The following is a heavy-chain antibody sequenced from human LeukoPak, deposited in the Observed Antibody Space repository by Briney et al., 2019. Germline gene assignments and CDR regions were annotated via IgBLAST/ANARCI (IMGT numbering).Heavy chain of an antibody. CDR2: ISSSSSYM. J-gene: IGHJ3*02. CDR3: ARGGLLAFDI. Sequence: PGGSLRLSCAASGFTFSSYSMNWVRQAPGKGLEWVSSISSSSSYMYYADSVKGRFTISRDNAKNSLYLQMNSLRAEDTAVYYCARGGLLAFDIWGQGTMVTVSS. D-gene: IGHD3-10*01. V-gene: IGHV3-21*01. CDR1: GFTFSSYS.